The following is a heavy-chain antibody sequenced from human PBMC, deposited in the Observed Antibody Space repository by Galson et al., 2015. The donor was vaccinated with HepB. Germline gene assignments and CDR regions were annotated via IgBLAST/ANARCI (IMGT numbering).Heavy chain of an antibody. J-gene: IGHJ6*02. CDR1: GNTLTELS. CDR3: ATFSARSTRGTDSYYDYGMDV. D-gene: IGHD2-2*01. CDR2: FDPEDGET. Sequence: SVKVSCKVSGNTLTELSMHWVRQALGKGLEWMGGFDPEDGETIYAHKFQGRVTMTEDTSTDTAYMELSSPRSEDTAVYYCATFSARSTRGTDSYYDYGMDVWGQGTTVTVSS. V-gene: IGHV1-24*01.